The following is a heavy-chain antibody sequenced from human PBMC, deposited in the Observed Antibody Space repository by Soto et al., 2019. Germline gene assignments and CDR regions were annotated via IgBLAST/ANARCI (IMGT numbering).Heavy chain of an antibody. V-gene: IGHV3-30-3*01. CDR2: VSKDGSNT. J-gene: IGHJ3*02. CDR1: GFTFNFFA. CDR3: TRDIWWEPGVDAFHI. Sequence: QLQLVESGGGVVQPGRSLRLSCAASGFTFNFFAMHWVRQAPGKGLEWVAAVSKDGSNTYYADSVKGRFTISRDNPKNTLYLQMNSLRVEDTAVYYCTRDIWWEPGVDAFHIWGQGTMVTVSP. D-gene: IGHD1-26*01.